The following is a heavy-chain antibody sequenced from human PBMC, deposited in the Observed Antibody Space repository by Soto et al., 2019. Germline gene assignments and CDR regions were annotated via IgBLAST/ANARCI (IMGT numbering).Heavy chain of an antibody. J-gene: IGHJ6*02. Sequence: QAKLVQSGAEVKKPGASVKVSCKASGYTFYSHSISWVRQAPGQGLEWMGRINADYGNTQYAQKFRGRVTMTTDTSTTTVYMXLTNLRSDDTAVYYCARCIQGDYYYGMDVWGXGT. CDR3: ARCIQGDYYYGMDV. CDR2: INADYGNT. CDR1: GYTFYSHS. D-gene: IGHD5-18*01. V-gene: IGHV1-18*01.